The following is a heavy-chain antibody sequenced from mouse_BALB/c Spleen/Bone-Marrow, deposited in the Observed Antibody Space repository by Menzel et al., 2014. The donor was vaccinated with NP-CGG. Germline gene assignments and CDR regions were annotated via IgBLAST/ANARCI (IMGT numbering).Heavy chain of an antibody. D-gene: IGHD2-4*01. J-gene: IGHJ3*01. CDR1: GFTFTDYY. V-gene: IGHV7-3*02. Sequence: EVKLMESGGGLVQPGGSLRLSCATSGFTFTDYYMSWVRQPPGKALEWLGFIRNKANGYATEYSASVKGRFTTSRDNSQSILYLQMNTLRAEDSATYYCARDDDSPLDYWGQGTLVTVSA. CDR2: IRNKANGYAT. CDR3: ARDDDSPLDY.